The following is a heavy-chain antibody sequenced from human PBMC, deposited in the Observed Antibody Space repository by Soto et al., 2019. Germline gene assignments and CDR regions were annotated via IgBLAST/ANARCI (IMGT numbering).Heavy chain of an antibody. CDR3: AKDVVAATFLGSYYGMDV. V-gene: IGHV3-30*18. Sequence: GGSLRLSCAASGFTFSSYGMHWVRQAPGKGLEWVAVISYDGSNKYYADSVKGRFTISRDNSKNTLYLQMNSLRAEDTAVYYCAKDVVAATFLGSYYGMDVWGQGTTVTVSS. J-gene: IGHJ6*02. D-gene: IGHD2-15*01. CDR1: GFTFSSYG. CDR2: ISYDGSNK.